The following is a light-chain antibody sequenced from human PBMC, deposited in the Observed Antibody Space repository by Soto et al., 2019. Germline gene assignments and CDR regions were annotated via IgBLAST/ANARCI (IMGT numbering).Light chain of an antibody. Sequence: EIVLTQSPGTLSLSPGETATLSCRASQTIGRTYLAWYQQKPGQAPRLLIFGTSSRATGIPDRFSGSGSGKDFTLSISRLEPEDFAAYYCQPYARSPLLDFGRGTKADI. CDR3: QPYARSPLLD. CDR2: GTS. J-gene: IGKJ4*01. CDR1: QTIGRTY. V-gene: IGKV3-20*01.